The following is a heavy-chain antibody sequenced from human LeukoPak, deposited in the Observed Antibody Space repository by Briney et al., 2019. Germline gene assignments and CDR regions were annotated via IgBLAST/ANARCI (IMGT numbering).Heavy chain of an antibody. CDR3: AKEDVVVITIRYFQH. Sequence: GRSLRLSCAASGXTFSSYGMHWVRQAPGKGLEWVAVISYDGSNKYYADSVKGRFTISRDNSKNTLYLQMNSLRTEDTAIYYCAKEDVVVITIRYFQHWGQGTLVTVSS. D-gene: IGHD3-22*01. J-gene: IGHJ1*01. CDR2: ISYDGSNK. V-gene: IGHV3-30*18. CDR1: GXTFSSYG.